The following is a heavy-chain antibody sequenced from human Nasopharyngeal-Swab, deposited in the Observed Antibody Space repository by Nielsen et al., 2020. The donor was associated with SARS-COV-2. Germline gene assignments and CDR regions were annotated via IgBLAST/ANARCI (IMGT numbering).Heavy chain of an antibody. D-gene: IGHD3-16*01. V-gene: IGHV3-21*01. Sequence: LSLTCAASGFTFSSYSMNWVRQAPGKGLEWVSSISSSSSYIYYADSVKGRFTISRDNSKNTLYLQMSSLRAEDTALYWCVKDLRGKYAFEIWGQGTMVTVSS. CDR3: VKDLRGKYAFEI. CDR2: ISSSSSYI. J-gene: IGHJ3*02. CDR1: GFTFSSYS.